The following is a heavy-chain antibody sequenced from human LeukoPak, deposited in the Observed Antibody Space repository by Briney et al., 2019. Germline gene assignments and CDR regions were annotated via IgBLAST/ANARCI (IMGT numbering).Heavy chain of an antibody. J-gene: IGHJ3*02. CDR1: GFTVSSDY. CDR2: IYSGGST. CDR3: ARETSARYSAFDI. V-gene: IGHV3-66*02. D-gene: IGHD1-14*01. Sequence: GGSLRLSCAASGFTVSSDYMSWVRQAPGKGLEWVSVIYSGGSTYYADSVKGRFTISRDNSKNTLYLQMNSLRAEDTAVYYCARETSARYSAFDIWGQGTMVTVSS.